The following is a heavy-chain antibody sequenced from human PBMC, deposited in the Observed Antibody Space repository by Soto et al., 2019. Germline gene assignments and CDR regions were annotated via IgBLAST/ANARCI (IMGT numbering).Heavy chain of an antibody. V-gene: IGHV1-18*01. CDR1: GYTFTSYG. J-gene: IGHJ4*02. CDR2: ISAYNGNT. D-gene: IGHD3-16*02. CDR3: ARYDPFDYIWGSYRQPPVFTYFDY. Sequence: GASVKVSCKASGYTFTSYGISWVRQAPGLGLEWMGWISAYNGNTNYAQKLQGRVTMTTDTSTSTAYMKLRSLRSDDTAVYYCARYDPFDYIWGSYRQPPVFTYFDYWGQGTLVTVSS.